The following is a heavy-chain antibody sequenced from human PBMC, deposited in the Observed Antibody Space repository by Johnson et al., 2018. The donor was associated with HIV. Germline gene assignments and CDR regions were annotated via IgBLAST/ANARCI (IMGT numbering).Heavy chain of an antibody. CDR1: GFTFSSYA. D-gene: IGHD2-15*01. V-gene: IGHV3-30-3*01. J-gene: IGHJ3*02. CDR3: ASRPGGDFCSGGSCRPNPYDGFDI. Sequence: QVQLVESGGGVVQPGRSLRLSCAASGFTFSSYAMHWVRQAPGKGLEWVAVISYDGSNKYYADSVKGRFTISRDNSNNTLHLQMSSLRAEDTAVYYCASRPGGDFCSGGSCRPNPYDGFDIWGQGTMVTVSS. CDR2: ISYDGSNK.